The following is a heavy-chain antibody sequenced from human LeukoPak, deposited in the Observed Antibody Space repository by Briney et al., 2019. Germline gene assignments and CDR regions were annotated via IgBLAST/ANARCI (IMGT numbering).Heavy chain of an antibody. D-gene: IGHD5-12*01. V-gene: IGHV3-11*01. CDR3: ARGPEVATSADY. CDR1: GFTFSDYY. Sequence: GGSLRLSCAASGFTFSDYYMSWIRQAPGKGLEWVSYISGSGSPIYYADSVKGRFTISRDIAKNSLYLQMNSLRAEDTAVYYCARGPEVATSADYWGQGTLVTVSS. J-gene: IGHJ4*02. CDR2: ISGSGSPI.